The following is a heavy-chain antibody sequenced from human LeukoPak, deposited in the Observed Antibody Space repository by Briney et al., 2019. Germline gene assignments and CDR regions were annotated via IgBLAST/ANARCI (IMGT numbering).Heavy chain of an antibody. D-gene: IGHD1/OR15-1a*01. V-gene: IGHV3-30*02. J-gene: IGHJ4*02. Sequence: GGSLRLSCAASGFIFSDYGMHWVRQAPAKGLEWMAFIRYDGSNKYYLDSVKGRFTISRDSSKNTVYLQMNSLSAEDTAVYYCAKEGTASKPSDTDYWGQGTLVTVSS. CDR3: AKEGTASKPSDTDY. CDR2: IRYDGSNK. CDR1: GFIFSDYG.